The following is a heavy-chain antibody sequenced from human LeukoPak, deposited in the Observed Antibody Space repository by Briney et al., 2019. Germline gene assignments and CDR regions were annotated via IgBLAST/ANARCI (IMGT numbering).Heavy chain of an antibody. CDR1: GFTFSTYG. J-gene: IGHJ4*02. CDR3: ARDTPPQVYANGWYPLYY. Sequence: PGGSLRLSCVASGFTFSTYGMHWVRQAPGKGLEWVAIIWHDGSKRYYGDSVKGRFTISRDNFKNTLYLQINSLRVEDTALYYCARDTPPQVYANGWYPLYYWGQGTLVTVSS. CDR2: IWHDGSKR. V-gene: IGHV3-33*01. D-gene: IGHD2-8*01.